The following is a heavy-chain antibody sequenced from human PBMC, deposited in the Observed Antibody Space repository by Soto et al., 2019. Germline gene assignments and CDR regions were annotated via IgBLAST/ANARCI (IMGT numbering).Heavy chain of an antibody. CDR3: ARDLRFFDPCDY. D-gene: IGHD3-9*01. CDR1: GFTFSSYR. V-gene: IGHV3-48*01. Sequence: PGGSRRLSCSASGFTFSSYRMNGVRQAPGEGLEWGSYISSSSGTIYYADSVKGRFTISRDNAKNSLYLQLNSRRAEDTAGYYGARDLRFFDPCDYWGQG. CDR2: ISSSSGTI. J-gene: IGHJ4*02.